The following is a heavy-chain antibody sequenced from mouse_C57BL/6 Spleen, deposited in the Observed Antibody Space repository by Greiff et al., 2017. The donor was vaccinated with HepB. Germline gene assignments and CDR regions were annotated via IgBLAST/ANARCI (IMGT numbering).Heavy chain of an antibody. J-gene: IGHJ2*01. CDR1: GYTFTSYW. CDR3: ARALYYYGSSLFDY. CDR2: IDPSDSYT. Sequence: VQLQQPGAELVMPGASVKLSCKASGYTFTSYWMHWVKQRPGQGLEWIGEIDPSDSYTNYNQKFKGKSTLTVDKSSSTAYMQLSSLTSEDSAVYYCARALYYYGSSLFDYWGQGTTLTVSS. D-gene: IGHD1-1*01. V-gene: IGHV1-69*01.